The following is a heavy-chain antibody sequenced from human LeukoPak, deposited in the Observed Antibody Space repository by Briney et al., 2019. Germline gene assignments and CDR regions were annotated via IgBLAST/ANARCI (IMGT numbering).Heavy chain of an antibody. CDR2: LSHSGST. CDR3: ARARYANAWYAFDI. D-gene: IGHD3-16*01. J-gene: IGHJ3*02. V-gene: IGHV4-59*02. CDR1: GGSVSTYY. Sequence: SETLSLTCTLSGGSVSTYYWSWIRQPPGRGLEWIGYLSHSGSTDSNPSLQSRVTTLVDTSKNQFSLKLTSVTAADTAVYYCARARYANAWYAFDIWGQGTMVTVSS.